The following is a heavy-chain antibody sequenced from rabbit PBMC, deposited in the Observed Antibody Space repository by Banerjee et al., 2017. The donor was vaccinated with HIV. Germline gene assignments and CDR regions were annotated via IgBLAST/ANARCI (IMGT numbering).Heavy chain of an antibody. CDR1: GFSFSSSYY. D-gene: IGHD8-1*01. Sequence: QEQLEESGGDLVKPEGSLTLTCTASGFSFSSSYYMCWVRQAPGKGLEWIACIGTSSGYTYYASWAKGRCTSSKTSSTTVTLQMTSLTAADTATYFCARRYPGSRYAWNLWGKGTLVTVS. J-gene: IGHJ4*01. CDR2: IGTSSGYT. CDR3: ARRYPGSRYAWNL. V-gene: IGHV1S45*01.